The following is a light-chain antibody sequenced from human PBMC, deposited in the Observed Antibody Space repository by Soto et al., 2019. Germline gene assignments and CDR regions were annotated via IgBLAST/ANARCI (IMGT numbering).Light chain of an antibody. Sequence: EVVLTQSPGTLSLSPGERATLSCRASQSVSNNYFAWYQQKPGQAPRLLIFGSSDRATGIPDRFSGSGSGTDFTLTISSLELEDLAVYYCQQYGSSPPYTFGQGTKLEIK. J-gene: IGKJ2*01. CDR3: QQYGSSPPYT. CDR1: QSVSNNY. V-gene: IGKV3-20*01. CDR2: GSS.